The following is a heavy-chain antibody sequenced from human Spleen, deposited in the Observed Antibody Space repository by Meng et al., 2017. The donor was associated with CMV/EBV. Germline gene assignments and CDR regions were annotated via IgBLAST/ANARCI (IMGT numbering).Heavy chain of an antibody. CDR1: GFTVSSNY. CDR3: ARESSGDAFDI. CDR2: IKQDGSEK. V-gene: IGHV3-7*01. D-gene: IGHD3-10*01. J-gene: IGHJ3*02. Sequence: GGSLRLSCAASGFTVSSNYMSWVRQAPGKGLEWVANIKQDGSEKYYVDSVKGRFTISRDNAKNSLYLQMNSLRAEDTAVYYCARESSGDAFDIWGQGTMVTVSS.